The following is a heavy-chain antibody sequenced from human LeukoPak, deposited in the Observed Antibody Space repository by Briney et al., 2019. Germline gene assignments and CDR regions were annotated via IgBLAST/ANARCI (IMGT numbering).Heavy chain of an antibody. J-gene: IGHJ4*02. CDR2: INGDGLTA. D-gene: IGHD5-24*01. CDR1: GFTFGDYS. Sequence: GGSLRLSCAASGFTFGDYSMHWVRQPPGKGLEWVSLINGDGLTAHYGDSVRGRFTISRNNSKNSLYLQVNGLTTEDTAFYYCAKGLHGVSFSFDYWGRGTLVTVSS. CDR3: AKGLHGVSFSFDY. V-gene: IGHV3-43*02.